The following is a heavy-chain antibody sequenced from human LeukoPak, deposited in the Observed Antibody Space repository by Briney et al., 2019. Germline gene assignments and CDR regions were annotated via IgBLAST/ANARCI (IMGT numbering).Heavy chain of an antibody. CDR3: AKGCGTYYSYYYGMDV. CDR1: GFTFSNAW. V-gene: IGHV3-30*18. Sequence: PGGSLRLSCAASGFTFSNAWMSWVRQAPGKGLEWVAVISYDGSNKDYADSVKGRFTISRDNSKNTLYLQMNSLRAEDTAVYYCAKGCGTYYSYYYGMDVWGQGTTVTVSS. D-gene: IGHD1-26*01. J-gene: IGHJ6*02. CDR2: ISYDGSNK.